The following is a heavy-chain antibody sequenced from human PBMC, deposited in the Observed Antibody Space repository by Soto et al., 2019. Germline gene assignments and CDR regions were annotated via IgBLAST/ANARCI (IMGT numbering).Heavy chain of an antibody. J-gene: IGHJ5*02. CDR2: VHRRGSL. D-gene: IGHD4-17*01. CDR1: GGAFSGFD. Sequence: QVHLQQWGAGLLKPSETLSLTCAVSGGAFSGFDWSWIRQSPGKGLGWIGGVHRRGSLNYNPSLKSRVTISQDTSKKQLSLRLTSVTAADMGVYFCARYVRDDYGKNNWFDPWGPGTLVTVSS. V-gene: IGHV4-34*02. CDR3: ARYVRDDYGKNNWFDP.